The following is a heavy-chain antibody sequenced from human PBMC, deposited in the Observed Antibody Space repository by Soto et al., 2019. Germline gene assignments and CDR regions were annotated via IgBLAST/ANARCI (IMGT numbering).Heavy chain of an antibody. CDR2: ISSSSSYI. CDR1: GFTFSSYS. V-gene: IGHV3-21*01. Sequence: LRLSCAASGFTFSSYSMNWVRQAPGKGLEWVSSISSSSSYIYYADSVKGRFTISRDNAKNSLYLQMNSLRAEDTAVYYCARDRFRINYYYGMDVWGQGTTVTVSS. J-gene: IGHJ6*02. D-gene: IGHD3-10*01. CDR3: ARDRFRINYYYGMDV.